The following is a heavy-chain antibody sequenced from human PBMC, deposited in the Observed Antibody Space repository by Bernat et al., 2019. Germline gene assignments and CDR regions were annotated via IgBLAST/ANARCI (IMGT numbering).Heavy chain of an antibody. Sequence: QVQLQESGPGLVKPSETLSLTCTVSGGSVSSGSYYWSWIRQPPGKGLEWIGYIYYSGSTNYNPSLKSRVTISVDTSKNQFSLKRSSVTAADTAVYYCARNEDTAMVIDYWGQGTLVTVSS. CDR1: GGSVSSGSYY. CDR2: IYYSGST. CDR3: ARNEDTAMVIDY. J-gene: IGHJ4*02. D-gene: IGHD5-18*01. V-gene: IGHV4-61*01.